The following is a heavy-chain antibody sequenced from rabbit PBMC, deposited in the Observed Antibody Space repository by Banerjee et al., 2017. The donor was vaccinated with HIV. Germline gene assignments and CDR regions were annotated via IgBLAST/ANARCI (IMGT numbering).Heavy chain of an antibody. J-gene: IGHJ4*01. CDR2: IYTGSSGST. CDR1: GFSFSSSYW. V-gene: IGHV1S45*01. CDR3: AIDYSYGHVGDFGFNL. D-gene: IGHD6-1*01. Sequence: QEQLEESGGDLVKPEGSLTLTCTASGFSFSSSYWICWVRQAPGKGLEWIACIYTGSSGSTYYASWAKGRFTISKTSSTTVTLQMTSLTAADTATYFCAIDYSYGHVGDFGFNLWGPGTLVTVS.